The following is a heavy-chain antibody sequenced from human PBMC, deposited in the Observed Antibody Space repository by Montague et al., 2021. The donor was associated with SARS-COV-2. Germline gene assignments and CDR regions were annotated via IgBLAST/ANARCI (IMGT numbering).Heavy chain of an antibody. J-gene: IGHJ4*02. CDR1: GFTFSTYA. V-gene: IGHV3-23*01. D-gene: IGHD2/OR15-2a*01. CDR3: AKNFPGQFYFDD. Sequence: SLRLSCAASGFTFSTYAMNWVRRAPGKGLEWVSGISSGGNKHHADSVKGRFTISRDDSRNTLYLQMHSLRAEDTAMYYCAKNFPGQFYFDDWGQGTLVAVSS. CDR2: ISSGGNK.